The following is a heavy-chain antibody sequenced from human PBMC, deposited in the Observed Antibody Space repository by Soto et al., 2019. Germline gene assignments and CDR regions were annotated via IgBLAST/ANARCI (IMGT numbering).Heavy chain of an antibody. D-gene: IGHD1-26*01. Sequence: QVQLVQSGAEVKKPGASVKVSCKASGYTFTGYYMHWVRQAPGQGLEWMGWINPNSGGTNYAQKFQGWVTMTRDTSISTAYMELSRLRSDDTAGYYWARDIVGGRLDAFDIWGQGTIVTVSS. CDR1: GYTFTGYY. V-gene: IGHV1-2*04. CDR3: ARDIVGGRLDAFDI. J-gene: IGHJ3*02. CDR2: INPNSGGT.